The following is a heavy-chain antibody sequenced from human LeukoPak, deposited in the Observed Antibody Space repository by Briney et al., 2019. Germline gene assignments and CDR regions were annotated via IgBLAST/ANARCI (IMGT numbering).Heavy chain of an antibody. V-gene: IGHV3-23*01. J-gene: IGHJ4*02. D-gene: IGHD4-17*01. CDR1: GFTFSYYV. CDR3: AQDRGATVTTFVN. Sequence: GGSLRLSCAASGFTFSYYVMSWVRQAPGKGLEWVSGLSASGGSRYYADSVKGRFTISRDNSKNTVYLQMNSLRVEDTAIYYCAQDRGATVTTFVNWGQGTLVTVSS. CDR2: LSASGGSR.